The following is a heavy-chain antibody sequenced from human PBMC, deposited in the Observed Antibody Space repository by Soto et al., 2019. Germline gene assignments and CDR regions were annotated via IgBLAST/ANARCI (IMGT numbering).Heavy chain of an antibody. Sequence: SETLSVTCTVSGGSISSGGYYGSWILQHPWKGLEWIGYIHYSGSTYYNPSLKIRVTMTRDTSTSTVYMELSSLRSEEKAVYYCARGYYYDSSGYYYLIYWGQGTLVTVSS. CDR1: GGSISSGGYY. J-gene: IGHJ4*02. CDR3: ARGYYYDSSGYYYLIY. V-gene: IGHV4-31*03. CDR2: IHYSGST. D-gene: IGHD3-22*01.